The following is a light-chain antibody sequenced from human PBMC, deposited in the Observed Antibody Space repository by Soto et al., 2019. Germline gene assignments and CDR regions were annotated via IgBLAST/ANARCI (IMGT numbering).Light chain of an antibody. V-gene: IGKV3-11*01. Sequence: EIVLTQSPATLSLSPGERAALSCRASQSVSSHLAWYQQKPGQAPRLLIYDASNRATGIPARFSGSGSGTDFTLIIRSLEPEDLAFYYCQQRSNWPLTFGGGTKVEIK. J-gene: IGKJ4*01. CDR2: DAS. CDR3: QQRSNWPLT. CDR1: QSVSSH.